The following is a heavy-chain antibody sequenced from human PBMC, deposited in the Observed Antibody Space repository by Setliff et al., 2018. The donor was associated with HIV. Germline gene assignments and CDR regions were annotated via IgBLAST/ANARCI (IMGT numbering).Heavy chain of an antibody. CDR1: GYTFTSKH. D-gene: IGHD5-12*01. CDR2: MDPSSAAT. Sequence: ASVKVSCKASGYTFTSKHINWVRQATGQGLEWLGWMDPSSAATGYAQKFQGRVTVTRDTSINTAYMELSSLTSDDTAVYYCARSAHDSETGYWGQGTLVTVSS. V-gene: IGHV1-8*01. J-gene: IGHJ4*02. CDR3: ARSAHDSETGY.